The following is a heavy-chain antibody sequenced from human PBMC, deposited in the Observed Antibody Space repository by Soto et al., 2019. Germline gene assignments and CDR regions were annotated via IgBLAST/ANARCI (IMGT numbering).Heavy chain of an antibody. CDR1: GYTFTSYD. Sequence: ASVKVSCKASGYTFTSYDINWVRQATGQGLEWMGWMNPNSGNTGYAQKFQGRVTMTRNTSISTAYMELSSLRSEDTAVYYCARVNYDFWSGYNYYGMDVWGQGTTVTVSS. J-gene: IGHJ6*02. D-gene: IGHD3-3*01. CDR2: MNPNSGNT. CDR3: ARVNYDFWSGYNYYGMDV. V-gene: IGHV1-8*01.